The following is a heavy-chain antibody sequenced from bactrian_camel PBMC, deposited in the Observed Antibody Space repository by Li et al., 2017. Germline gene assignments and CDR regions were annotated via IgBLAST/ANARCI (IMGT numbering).Heavy chain of an antibody. CDR2: INSDGST. Sequence: HVQLVESGGGSVQAGGSLRLSCLASGLHYGSRCMAWFRQAPGKEREGVAAINSDGSTIYADSVKGRFTISKDNGNNTLYLQMNSLKPEDTAMYSCAAGPAIPLYGDNWRNARYFDLWGQGTQVTVS. V-gene: IGHV3S55*01. CDR3: AAGPAIPLYGDNWRNARYFDL. J-gene: IGHJ6*01. CDR1: GLHYGSRC. D-gene: IGHD6*01.